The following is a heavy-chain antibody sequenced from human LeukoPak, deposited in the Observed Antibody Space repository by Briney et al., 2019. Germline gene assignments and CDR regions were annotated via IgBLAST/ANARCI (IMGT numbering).Heavy chain of an antibody. CDR2: MNPNSGNT. V-gene: IGHV1-8*03. CDR1: GYTFTSYD. D-gene: IGHD2-21*02. CDR3: ARGGYCGGDCYFYY. J-gene: IGHJ4*02. Sequence: ASVKVSCKASGYTFTSYDINWVRQATGQGLEWMGWMNPNSGNTGYAQKFQGRVTITRNTSISTAYMELSSLRSEDTAVYYCARGGYCGGDCYFYYWGQGTLVTVSS.